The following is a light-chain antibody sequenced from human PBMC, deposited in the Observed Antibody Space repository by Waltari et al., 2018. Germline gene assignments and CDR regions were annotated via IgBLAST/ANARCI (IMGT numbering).Light chain of an antibody. V-gene: IGLV2-11*01. CDR2: DVT. Sequence: QSALTQPRSVSGSPGQSVTISCAGTSSDVGGYKYVSWYQQHPGKAPKLMISDVTPRPPGAPGRFSGSKSGTTASLTISGLQAEDEAEYYCCSYAGGSYVFGTGTKVTVL. J-gene: IGLJ1*01. CDR1: SSDVGGYKY. CDR3: CSYAGGSYV.